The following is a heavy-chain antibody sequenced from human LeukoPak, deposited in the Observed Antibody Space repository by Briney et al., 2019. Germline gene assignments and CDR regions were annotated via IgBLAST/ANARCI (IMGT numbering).Heavy chain of an antibody. J-gene: IGHJ4*02. Sequence: ASVKVSCKASGYTFTGYYMHWVRQAPEQGLEWMGWINPNSGGTNYAQKFQGRVTMTRDTSISTAYMELSRLRSDDTAVYYCARDTAAADPYYFDYWGQGTLVTVSS. CDR3: ARDTAAADPYYFDY. CDR1: GYTFTGYY. V-gene: IGHV1-2*02. CDR2: INPNSGGT. D-gene: IGHD6-13*01.